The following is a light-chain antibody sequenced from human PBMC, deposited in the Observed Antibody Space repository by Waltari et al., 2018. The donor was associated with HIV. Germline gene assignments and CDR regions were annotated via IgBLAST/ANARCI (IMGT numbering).Light chain of an antibody. J-gene: IGKJ3*01. Sequence: EIVLTQSPGTLSLSPGERATLSCRASQSISSSSLAWYQQKPGQAPRLLICCSFTRATGIPDRCSGSGSGTDFTLTISRLEPEDFAVYYCQHYGSSPLTFGPGTKVDIK. V-gene: IGKV3-20*01. CDR3: QHYGSSPLT. CDR2: CSF. CDR1: QSISSSS.